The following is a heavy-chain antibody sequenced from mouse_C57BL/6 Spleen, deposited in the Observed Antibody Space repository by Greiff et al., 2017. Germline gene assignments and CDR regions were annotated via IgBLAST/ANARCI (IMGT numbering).Heavy chain of an antibody. CDR2: INPSNGGT. Sequence: QVHVKHPGTELVKPGASVKLSCKASGYTFTSYWMHWVKQRPGQGLEWIGNINPSNGGTNYNEKFKSKATLTVDKSSSTAYMQLSSLTSEDSAVYYCARSRDYYAMDYWGQGTSVTVSS. J-gene: IGHJ4*01. CDR1: GYTFTSYW. V-gene: IGHV1-53*01. CDR3: ARSRDYYAMDY.